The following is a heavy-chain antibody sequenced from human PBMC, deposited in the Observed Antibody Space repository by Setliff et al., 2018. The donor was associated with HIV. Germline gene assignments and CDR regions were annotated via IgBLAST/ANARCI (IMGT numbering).Heavy chain of an antibody. CDR1: GDDINRDS. CDR2: VQYVGPA. D-gene: IGHD3-22*01. Sequence: PSETLSLTCSVSGDDINRDSWTWMRQPPGKGLEWIGYVQYVGPANYNPSLQSRPTLSIDTSKNQFSLKLISVTAADTAVYYCARGEPPASRSGLLYWGQGMLVTVSS. J-gene: IGHJ4*02. V-gene: IGHV4-59*01. CDR3: ARGEPPASRSGLLY.